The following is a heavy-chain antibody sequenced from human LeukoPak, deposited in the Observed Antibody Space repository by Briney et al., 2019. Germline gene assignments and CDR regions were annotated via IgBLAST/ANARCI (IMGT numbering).Heavy chain of an antibody. CDR2: ISGNGRST. CDR3: TRDIGRLRGDAFDF. J-gene: IGHJ3*01. V-gene: IGHV3-64*01. D-gene: IGHD2-15*01. CDR1: GFTFSTYA. Sequence: GGSLRLSCTASGFTFSTYATHWVRQAPGKGLEYVSGISGNGRSTFYGSSVRGRFTVSRDNSKDTLYLQMGSLRAEDMAVYYCTRDIGRLRGDAFDFWGQGTMVTVSS.